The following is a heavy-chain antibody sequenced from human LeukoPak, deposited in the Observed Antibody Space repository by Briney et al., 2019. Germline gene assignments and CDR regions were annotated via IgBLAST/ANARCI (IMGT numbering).Heavy chain of an antibody. CDR2: MNPNSGNT. Sequence: ASVKVSCKASGYTFTSYDINWVRQATGQGLEWMGWMNPNSGNTGYAQKFQGRVTITRNTSISTAYMELSSLRSEDTAVYYCARGFNSTYYDFWSGYYYYYMDVWGKGTTVTVSS. CDR1: GYTFTSYD. J-gene: IGHJ6*03. CDR3: ARGFNSTYYDFWSGYYYYYMDV. V-gene: IGHV1-8*03. D-gene: IGHD3-3*01.